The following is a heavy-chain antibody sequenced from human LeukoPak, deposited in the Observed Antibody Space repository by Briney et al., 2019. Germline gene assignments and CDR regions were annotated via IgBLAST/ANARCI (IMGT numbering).Heavy chain of an antibody. D-gene: IGHD2-15*01. J-gene: IGHJ3*02. CDR1: GFTFSDYY. V-gene: IGHV3-11*04. CDR3: AREGFLGGFDI. CDR2: IHSSGDYI. Sequence: GGSLRLSCAASGFTFSDYYMSWIRQAPGKGLEWVSSIHSSGDYISYAASVKGRFTISRDNAKNSLFLQMNSLRAEDTALYYCAREGFLGGFDIWGQGTMVTVSS.